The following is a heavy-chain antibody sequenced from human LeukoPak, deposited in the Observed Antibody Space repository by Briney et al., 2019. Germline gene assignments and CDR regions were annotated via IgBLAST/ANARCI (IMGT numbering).Heavy chain of an antibody. CDR3: ARRGTTVTRTGWFDP. CDR2: IYYSGST. J-gene: IGHJ5*02. D-gene: IGHD4-17*01. CDR1: GGSISSSSYY. V-gene: IGHV4-39*01. Sequence: PSETLSLTCTVSGGSISSSSYYWGWIRQPPGKGLEWIGSIYYSGSTYYNPSLKSRVTISVDTSKNQFSLKLSSVTAADTAVYYCARRGTTVTRTGWFDPWGQGTLVTVSS.